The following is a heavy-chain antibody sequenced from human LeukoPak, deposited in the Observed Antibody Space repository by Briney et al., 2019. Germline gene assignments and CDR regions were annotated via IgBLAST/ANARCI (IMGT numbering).Heavy chain of an antibody. CDR1: GGSISSSSHY. V-gene: IGHV4-39*07. Sequence: SETLSLTCTVSGGSISSSSHYWGWIRQPPGKELEWIGSIYYSGSTYYNPSLKSRVTISVDTSKNQFSLKLSSVTAADTAVYYCARAKLLRFDYWGQGTLVTVSS. CDR2: IYYSGST. J-gene: IGHJ4*02. CDR3: ARAKLLRFDY. D-gene: IGHD1-26*01.